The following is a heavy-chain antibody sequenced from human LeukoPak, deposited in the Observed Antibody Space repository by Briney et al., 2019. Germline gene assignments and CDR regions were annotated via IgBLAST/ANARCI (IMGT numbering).Heavy chain of an antibody. CDR3: ATSGFNSGGDFDY. CDR1: GFTFSSYA. D-gene: IGHD6-19*01. J-gene: IGHJ4*02. Sequence: PGGSLRLSCAASGFTFSSYAMHWVRQAPGKGLEWVSYISSSGSTIYYADSVKGRFTISRDNAKNSLYLQMNSLRAEDTAVYYCATSGFNSGGDFDYWGQGTLVTVSS. CDR2: ISSSGSTI. V-gene: IGHV3-48*04.